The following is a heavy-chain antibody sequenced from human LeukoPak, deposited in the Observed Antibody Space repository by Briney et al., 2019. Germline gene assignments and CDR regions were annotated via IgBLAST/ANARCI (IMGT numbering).Heavy chain of an antibody. J-gene: IGHJ4*02. CDR3: ARDLEGYCSSTSCYKGSGDFDY. CDR1: GYTFTGYY. V-gene: IGHV1-2*02. Sequence: ASVKVSCKASGYTFTGYYMHWVRQAPGQGLEWMGWINPNSGGTNYAQKFQSRVTMTRDTSISTAYMELNRLRSDDTAVYYCARDLEGYCSSTSCYKGSGDFDYWGQGTLVTVSS. CDR2: INPNSGGT. D-gene: IGHD2-2*02.